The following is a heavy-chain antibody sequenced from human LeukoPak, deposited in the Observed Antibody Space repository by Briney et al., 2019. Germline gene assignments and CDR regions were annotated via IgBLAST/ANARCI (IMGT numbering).Heavy chain of an antibody. Sequence: SQTLSLTCAISGDTVSSDSAAWNWLRHSPSRGLEWLGRTYYRSNWYNDYVVSVKSRITINPDTSKNQFSLQLNSVTPEDTALYYCARASMVRGDDAFDIWGQGTMVTVSS. J-gene: IGHJ3*02. CDR3: ARASMVRGDDAFDI. CDR1: GDTVSSDSAA. D-gene: IGHD3-10*01. CDR2: TYYRSNWYN. V-gene: IGHV6-1*01.